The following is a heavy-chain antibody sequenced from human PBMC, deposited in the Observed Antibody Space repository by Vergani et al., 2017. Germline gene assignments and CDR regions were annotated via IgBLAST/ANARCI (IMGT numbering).Heavy chain of an antibody. D-gene: IGHD3-10*02. CDR2: VNQDASEK. J-gene: IGHJ6*02. Sequence: EGQLVESGGDWVQRGGSLRLSCAASGFISSSYWMSWVRQAPGKGLEWVANVNQDASEKYYVDSVRGRFTISRDNAKNSIYLQMNSLRAGDTAVYFCVRVPLIRRCSGNYGFNNYHEMHVSGQGARVIVSS. CDR3: VRVPLIRRCSGNYGFNNYHEMHV. V-gene: IGHV3-7*01. CDR1: GFISSSYW.